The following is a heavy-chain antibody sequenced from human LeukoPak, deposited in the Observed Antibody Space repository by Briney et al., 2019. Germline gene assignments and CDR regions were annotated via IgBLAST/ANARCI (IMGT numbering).Heavy chain of an antibody. D-gene: IGHD3-10*01. Sequence: SETLSLTCAVYGGSFSGYYWSWIRQPAGKGLEWIGRIYTSGSTNYNPSLKSRVTMSVDTSENQFSLKLSSVTAADTAVYYCARDLFGSTDYWGQGTLVTVS. CDR2: IYTSGST. CDR3: ARDLFGSTDY. CDR1: GGSFSGYY. V-gene: IGHV4-4*07. J-gene: IGHJ4*02.